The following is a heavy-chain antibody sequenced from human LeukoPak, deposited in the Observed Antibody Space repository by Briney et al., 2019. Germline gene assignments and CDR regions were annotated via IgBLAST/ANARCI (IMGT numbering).Heavy chain of an antibody. J-gene: IGHJ4*02. CDR1: GYIFTDYY. D-gene: IGHD2-15*01. CDR3: ARAAGYCSGGTCLYYFDY. V-gene: IGHV1-2*06. Sequence: GASVKVSCKTSGYIFTDYYMHWVRRAPGQGLEWMGRINANSGGTNYAQKFQGRVSLTRDTSISTAYMELSRLRSDDTAVYYCARAAGYCSGGTCLYYFDYWGQGTLVTVSS. CDR2: INANSGGT.